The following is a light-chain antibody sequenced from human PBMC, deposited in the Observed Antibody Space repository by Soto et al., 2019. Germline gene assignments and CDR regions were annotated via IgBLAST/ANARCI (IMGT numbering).Light chain of an antibody. CDR3: QQYDNLPIT. V-gene: IGKV1-33*01. Sequence: DIQVTQSPSSLSASVGDRVTITCQASQDITNYLNWYQQKPGQAPKLLIYGASNLEAGVPSKFSGSGSGTDFTFTISSLQPEDIAIYYCQQYDNLPITFGQGTRLEIK. CDR1: QDITNY. J-gene: IGKJ5*01. CDR2: GAS.